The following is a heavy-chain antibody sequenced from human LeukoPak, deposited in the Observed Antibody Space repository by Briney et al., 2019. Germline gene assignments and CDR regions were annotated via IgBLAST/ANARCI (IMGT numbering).Heavy chain of an antibody. D-gene: IGHD3-10*01. CDR3: ARGYVSGSFGS. J-gene: IGHJ4*02. CDR2: ISSSGSTI. Sequence: GGSLRLSCAASGFTFSSYEMNWVRQAPGKGLEWVSYISSSGSTIYYADSVKGRFTISRDNAKNSLYLQMNSLRAEDTAVYYCARGYVSGSFGSWGQGTLVTVSS. V-gene: IGHV3-48*03. CDR1: GFTFSSYE.